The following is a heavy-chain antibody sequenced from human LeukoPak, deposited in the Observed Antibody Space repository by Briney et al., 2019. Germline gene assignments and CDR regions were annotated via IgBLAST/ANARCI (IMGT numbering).Heavy chain of an antibody. V-gene: IGHV3-11*04. CDR3: ARGVEPLAANTLAY. J-gene: IGHJ4*02. Sequence: GGSLRLSCAASGFTFSDYYMSWIRQAPGKGMEWVSYISSSGSTIYYADSVKGRFTISRDNAKNSLYLQMNSLRAEDTAVYYCARGVEPLAANTLAYWGQGTLVTVSS. D-gene: IGHD1-14*01. CDR1: GFTFSDYY. CDR2: ISSSGSTI.